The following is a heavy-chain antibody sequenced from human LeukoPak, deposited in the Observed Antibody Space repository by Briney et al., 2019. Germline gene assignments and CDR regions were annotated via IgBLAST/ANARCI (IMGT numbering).Heavy chain of an antibody. CDR3: ARGMGTPNDY. D-gene: IGHD1-14*01. CDR1: GFTLSSYG. Sequence: GGSLRLSCAASGFTLSSYGMHWVRQAPGKGLEWVAFIRYDGSNKYYADSVKGRFTISRDNSKNTLYLQMNSLRAEDTAVYYCARGMGTPNDYWGQGTLVTVSS. CDR2: IRYDGSNK. J-gene: IGHJ4*02. V-gene: IGHV3-30*02.